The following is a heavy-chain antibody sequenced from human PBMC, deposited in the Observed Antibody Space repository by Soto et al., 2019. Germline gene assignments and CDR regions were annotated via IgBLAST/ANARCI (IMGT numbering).Heavy chain of an antibody. CDR3: ARQGSIAAAGPYYYGMDV. J-gene: IGHJ6*02. Sequence: GASLKISCKGSGYSFTSYWIGWVRQMPGKGLEWMGIIYPGDSDTRYSPSFQGQVTISADKSISTAYLQWSSLKASDTAMYYCARQGSIAAAGPYYYGMDVWGQGTTVTVSS. V-gene: IGHV5-51*01. CDR2: IYPGDSDT. D-gene: IGHD6-13*01. CDR1: GYSFTSYW.